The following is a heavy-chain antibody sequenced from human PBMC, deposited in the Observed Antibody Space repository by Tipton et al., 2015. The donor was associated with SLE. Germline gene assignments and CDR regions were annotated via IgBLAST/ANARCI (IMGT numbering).Heavy chain of an antibody. V-gene: IGHV4-39*01. CDR2: LYYSGGT. CDR1: GGSISSYY. D-gene: IGHD6-19*01. Sequence: TLSLTCTVSGGSISSYYWGWIRQPPGKGLEWIGNLYYSGGTFHNPSLKSRVTISVDTSKNQFSLKLSSVTAADTAVYYCVSGYTSGGWGQGTLVTVSS. CDR3: VSGYTSGG. J-gene: IGHJ4*02.